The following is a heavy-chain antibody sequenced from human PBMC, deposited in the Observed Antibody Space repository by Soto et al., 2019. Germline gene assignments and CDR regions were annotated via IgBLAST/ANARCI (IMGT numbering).Heavy chain of an antibody. Sequence: SETLSLTCAVSGGSISSSNWWSWVRQPPGKGLEWIGEIYHSGSTNYNPSLKRRVTISVDKSKNQFSLKLSSVTAVDTAVYYCARDQWPRGGMDVWGQGTTVTVS. CDR2: IYHSGST. J-gene: IGHJ6*02. D-gene: IGHD6-19*01. V-gene: IGHV4-4*02. CDR1: GGSISSSNW. CDR3: ARDQWPRGGMDV.